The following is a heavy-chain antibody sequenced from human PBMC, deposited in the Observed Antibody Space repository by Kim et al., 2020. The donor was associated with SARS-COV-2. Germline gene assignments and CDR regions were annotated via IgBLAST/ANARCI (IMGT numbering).Heavy chain of an antibody. Sequence: GRFTISRDNSKNTLYLQMNSLRAEDTAVYYCAREEGGNDETEYYYYGMDVWGQGTTVTVSS. J-gene: IGHJ6*02. D-gene: IGHD1-1*01. V-gene: IGHV3-30*07. CDR3: AREEGGNDETEYYYYGMDV.